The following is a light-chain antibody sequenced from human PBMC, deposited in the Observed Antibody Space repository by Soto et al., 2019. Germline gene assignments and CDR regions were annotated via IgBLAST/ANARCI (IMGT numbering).Light chain of an antibody. V-gene: IGLV7-46*01. CDR2: DTS. CDR3: LLFYGDVRGV. J-gene: IGLJ3*02. Sequence: QPVVTQEPSLTVSPGGTVTLTCGSSTGAVTSGHFPYWFQQKPGQAPRTLIYDTSNKHSWTPARFSGSLLGGKAALTLSGAQPEDEADYYCLLFYGDVRGVFGGGTKVTVL. CDR1: TGAVTSGHF.